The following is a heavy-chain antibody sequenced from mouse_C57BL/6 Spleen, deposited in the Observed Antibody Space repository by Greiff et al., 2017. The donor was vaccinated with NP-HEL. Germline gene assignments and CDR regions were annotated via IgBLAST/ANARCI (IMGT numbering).Heavy chain of an antibody. CDR3: ARGGYDGYYNAMDY. D-gene: IGHD2-3*01. CDR2: IDPNSGGT. J-gene: IGHJ4*01. CDR1: GYTFTSYW. V-gene: IGHV1-62-3*01. Sequence: VQLQQPGAELVKPGASVKLSCKASGYTFTSYWMHWVKQRPGRGLEWIGRIDPNSGGTKYNEKFKSKATITADTSSNTAYLQLSSLTSEDTAVYYCARGGYDGYYNAMDYWGQGTSVTVSS.